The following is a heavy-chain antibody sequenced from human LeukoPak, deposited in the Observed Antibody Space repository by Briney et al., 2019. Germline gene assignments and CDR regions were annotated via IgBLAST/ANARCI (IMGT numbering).Heavy chain of an antibody. CDR2: IYYSGST. J-gene: IGHJ3*02. Sequence: PSETLSLTCTVSGGSISSYYWSWIRQPPGKGLEWIGYIYYSGSTNYNPSLKSRVTISVDTSKNQFSLKLSSVTAADTAVYYCARSSSWSVDALDIWGQGTMVTVSS. CDR3: ARSSSWSVDALDI. CDR1: GGSISSYY. V-gene: IGHV4-59*01. D-gene: IGHD6-6*01.